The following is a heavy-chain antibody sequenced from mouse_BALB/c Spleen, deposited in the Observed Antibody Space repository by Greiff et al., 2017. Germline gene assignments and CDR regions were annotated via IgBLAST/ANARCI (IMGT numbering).Heavy chain of an antibody. J-gene: IGHJ4*01. Sequence: VKLMESGAELVRPGVSVKISCKGSGYTFTDYAMHWVKQSHAKSLEWIGVISTYYGDASYNQKFKGKATMTVDKSSSTAYMELARLTSEDSAIYYCARRGTTMITLYAMDYWGQGTSVTVSS. CDR2: ISTYYGDA. CDR1: GYTFTDYA. D-gene: IGHD2-4*01. CDR3: ARRGTTMITLYAMDY. V-gene: IGHV1S137*01.